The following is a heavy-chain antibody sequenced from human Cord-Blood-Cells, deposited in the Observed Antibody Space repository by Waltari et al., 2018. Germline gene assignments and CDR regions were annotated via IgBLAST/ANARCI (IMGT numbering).Heavy chain of an antibody. J-gene: IGHJ2*01. D-gene: IGHD3-10*01. V-gene: IGHV4-39*01. Sequence: LQCQGSGPGLVNPSGPLSPPCTVPGGSFGVISYYWGGIRQPPGKGVEWIGSIYYSGSNYYNPALKSRVTISVDTSKNQFSLKLSSVTAADTAVYYCARHPNDMGSGSYYNWYFDLWGRGTLVTVSS. CDR2: IYYSGSN. CDR1: GGSFGVISYY. CDR3: ARHPNDMGSGSYYNWYFDL.